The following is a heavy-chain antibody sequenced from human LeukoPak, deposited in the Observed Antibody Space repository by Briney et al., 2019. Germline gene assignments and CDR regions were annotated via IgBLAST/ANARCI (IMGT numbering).Heavy chain of an antibody. D-gene: IGHD1-14*01. Sequence: GGSLRLSCAASGFTFGSYSMNWVRQAPGKGLEWVSYISSSSSTIYYADSVKGRFTISRDNAKNSLYLQMNSLRAEDTAVYYCARDKYGTVVTGTGDAFDIWGQGTMVTVSS. CDR3: ARDKYGTVVTGTGDAFDI. CDR1: GFTFGSYS. CDR2: ISSSSSTI. J-gene: IGHJ3*02. V-gene: IGHV3-48*01.